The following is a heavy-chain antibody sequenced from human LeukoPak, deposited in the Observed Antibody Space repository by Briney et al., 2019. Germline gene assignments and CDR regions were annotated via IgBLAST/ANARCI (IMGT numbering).Heavy chain of an antibody. J-gene: IGHJ3*02. CDR2: IYHSGST. CDR3: ARDWKGDAFDI. Sequence: SETLSLTCTVSGYSISSGYYWGWILQPPGKGLEWIGSIYHSGSTYYNPSLKSRVTISVDTSKNQFSLKLSSVTAADTAVYYCARDWKGDAFDIWGQGTMVTVSS. CDR1: GYSISSGYY. V-gene: IGHV4-38-2*02. D-gene: IGHD1-1*01.